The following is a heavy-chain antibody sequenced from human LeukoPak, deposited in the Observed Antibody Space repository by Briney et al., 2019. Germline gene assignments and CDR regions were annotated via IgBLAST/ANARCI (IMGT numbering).Heavy chain of an antibody. CDR3: ASLGGLTPTYYYYYGMDV. CDR1: GYTFTSYD. D-gene: IGHD3-16*01. V-gene: IGHV1-8*01. CDR2: MNPNSGNT. J-gene: IGHJ6*02. Sequence: ASVTVSCKASGYTFTSYDINWVPQAPGQGLERMAWMNPNSGNTGYAQKFQGRVTMTRNTSIRTAYMELSSLRSEDTAVYYCASLGGLTPTYYYYYGMDVWGQGTTVTVSS.